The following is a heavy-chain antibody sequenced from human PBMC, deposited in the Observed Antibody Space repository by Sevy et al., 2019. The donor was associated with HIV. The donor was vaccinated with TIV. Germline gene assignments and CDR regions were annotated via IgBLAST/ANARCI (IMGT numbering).Heavy chain of an antibody. Sequence: SETLSLTCTVSGGSISSSNYYWGWMRQPPGKGLEWIGSMYYTGNTYYNPSLKSRVTISVDTSRNHFSLSLTSMTAADTAVYYCVRQIVRDGYDYWGQGTLVTVSS. J-gene: IGHJ4*02. CDR1: GGSISSSNYY. CDR2: MYYTGNT. D-gene: IGHD1-26*01. V-gene: IGHV4-39*01. CDR3: VRQIVRDGYDY.